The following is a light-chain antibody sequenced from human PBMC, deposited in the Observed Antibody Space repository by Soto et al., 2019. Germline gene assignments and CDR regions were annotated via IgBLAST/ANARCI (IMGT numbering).Light chain of an antibody. CDR3: QSYDTTLSRV. V-gene: IGLV1-40*01. CDR1: SSNIGASYE. CDR2: RTT. J-gene: IGLJ1*01. Sequence: QSVLTQPPSVSGAAGQRVTISCTGTSSNIGASYEVHWYQQLPGSAPTLLIQRTTTRPSEVPDRFSGSRSGPSASLAITGLQAGDEADYYCQSYDTTLSRVFGTGTRSPS.